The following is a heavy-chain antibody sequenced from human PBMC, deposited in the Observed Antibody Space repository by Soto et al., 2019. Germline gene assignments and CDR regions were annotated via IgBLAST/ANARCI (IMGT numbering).Heavy chain of an antibody. J-gene: IGHJ4*02. D-gene: IGHD1-7*01. Sequence: QVHLVESGGGVVQPGRSLRLSCAASGFSFSTYGMHWVRQAPGKGLEWVAFISNDGSNKYYADSVKGRFTISRDNSKNTLYLQMHSLRAEDTAVYYCAKGFGNYGAFDYWGQGTLVTVSS. V-gene: IGHV3-30*18. CDR3: AKGFGNYGAFDY. CDR1: GFSFSTYG. CDR2: ISNDGSNK.